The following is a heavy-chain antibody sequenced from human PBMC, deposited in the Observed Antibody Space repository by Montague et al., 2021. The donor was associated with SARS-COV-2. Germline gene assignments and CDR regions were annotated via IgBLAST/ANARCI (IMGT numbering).Heavy chain of an antibody. V-gene: IGHV3-23*01. CDR2: ISGSGGST. CDR3: AKDPHYDFWSGCYLDY. D-gene: IGHD3-3*01. J-gene: IGHJ4*02. Sequence: SLRLSYAASGFTFSSYAMSWVRQAPGKGLEWVSAISGSGGSTYYADSVKGRFTISRDNSKNTLYLQMNSLRAEDTAVYYCAKDPHYDFWSGCYLDYWGQGTLVTVSS. CDR1: GFTFSSYA.